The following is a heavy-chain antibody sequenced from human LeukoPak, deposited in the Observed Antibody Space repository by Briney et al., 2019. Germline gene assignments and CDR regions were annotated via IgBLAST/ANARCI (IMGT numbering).Heavy chain of an antibody. CDR2: INYGGST. Sequence: PSETLSLTCAVSEMSFSAYYWNWIRQSPGKGLEWIGEINYGGSTKYTPSLEGRGTILIDTSKNQFSLKLTSVTAADTAVYYCARGFPPGSGSRGSHAFDVWGQGTTVTVSS. CDR3: ARGFPPGSGSRGSHAFDV. CDR1: EMSFSAYY. V-gene: IGHV4-34*01. J-gene: IGHJ3*01. D-gene: IGHD6-19*01.